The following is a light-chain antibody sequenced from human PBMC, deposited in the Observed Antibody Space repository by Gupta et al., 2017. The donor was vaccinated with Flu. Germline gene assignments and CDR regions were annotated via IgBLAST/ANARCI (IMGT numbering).Light chain of an antibody. CDR2: GAS. Sequence: EIVMTQSPATLSVSPGERATLSCRASQNINVNLAWYQHKPGQAPRLLITGASARAAGVPARFSASCSASGTDFNLTISSLQSEDCALYYSQQYHSWPPLSFGGGTKVEIK. J-gene: IGKJ4*01. V-gene: IGKV3-15*01. CDR3: QQYHSWPPLS. CDR1: QNINVN.